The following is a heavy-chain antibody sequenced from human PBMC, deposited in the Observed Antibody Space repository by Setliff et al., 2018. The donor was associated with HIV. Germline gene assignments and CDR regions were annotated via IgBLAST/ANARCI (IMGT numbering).Heavy chain of an antibody. CDR1: GYTFTNYA. CDR2: VNAANGYT. V-gene: IGHV1-3*01. Sequence: ASVKVSCKASGYTFTNYAMHWVRQAPGQRLEWMGWVNAANGYTKYSQKFQGRVTITRDTSANTAYMELSSLRSEDTAVYYCARRLPGYSSGWYRDFYYFDYWGQGTLVTVSS. J-gene: IGHJ4*02. CDR3: ARRLPGYSSGWYRDFYYFDY. D-gene: IGHD6-19*01.